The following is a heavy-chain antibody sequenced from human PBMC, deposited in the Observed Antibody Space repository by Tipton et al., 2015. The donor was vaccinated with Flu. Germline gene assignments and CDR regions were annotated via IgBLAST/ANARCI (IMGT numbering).Heavy chain of an antibody. V-gene: IGHV4-59*01. J-gene: IGHJ6*02. D-gene: IGHD1-26*01. CDR3: ARVIWEDGMDV. Sequence: TLSLTCTVSGGSISSYYWSWIRQPPGKGLEWIGYIYYSGSTNYNPSLKSRVTISVDTSKNQFSLKLSSVTAADTAVYYCARVIWEDGMDVWGQGTTVTVSS. CDR2: IYYSGST. CDR1: GGSISSYY.